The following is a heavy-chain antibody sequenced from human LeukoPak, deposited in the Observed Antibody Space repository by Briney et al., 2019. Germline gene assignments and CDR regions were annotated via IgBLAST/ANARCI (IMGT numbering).Heavy chain of an antibody. CDR3: ARGLGYCSGGSCYNWFDP. V-gene: IGHV1-2*02. Sequence: ASVEVSCKASGYTFTGYYMHWVRQAPGQGLEWMGWINPNSGGTNYAQKFQGRVTMTRDTSISTAYMELSRLRSDDTAVYYCARGLGYCSGGSCYNWFDPWGQGTLVTVSS. J-gene: IGHJ5*02. CDR2: INPNSGGT. D-gene: IGHD2-15*01. CDR1: GYTFTGYY.